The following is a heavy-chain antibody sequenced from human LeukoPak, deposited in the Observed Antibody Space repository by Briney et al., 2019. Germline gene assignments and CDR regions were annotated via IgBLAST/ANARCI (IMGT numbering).Heavy chain of an antibody. CDR3: AREGPRIAVAGTDWFDP. Sequence: ASVKVSCKASGYTFTGYYMHWVRQAPGQGLEWMGWINPNSGGTNYAQKFQGRATMTRDTSISTAYMELSRLRSDDTAVYYCAREGPRIAVAGTDWFDPWGQGTLVTVSS. J-gene: IGHJ5*02. CDR1: GYTFTGYY. V-gene: IGHV1-2*02. CDR2: INPNSGGT. D-gene: IGHD6-19*01.